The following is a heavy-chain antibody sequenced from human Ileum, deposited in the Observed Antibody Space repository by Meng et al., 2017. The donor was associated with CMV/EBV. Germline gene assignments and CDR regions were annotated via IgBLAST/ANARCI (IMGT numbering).Heavy chain of an antibody. CDR1: GLTFSTYS. CDR3: VKDRTPDGLFEFDF. J-gene: IGHJ4*02. Sequence: GESLKISCSASGLTFSTYSINWGRQAPGKGLEWVSIIYGSGSTTNYAASVQGRVTISRDNSRNVVYLQMNSLRDDDSGIYYCVKDRTPDGLFEFDFWGQGTPVTVSS. CDR2: IYGSGSTT. D-gene: IGHD1-14*01. V-gene: IGHV3-23*03.